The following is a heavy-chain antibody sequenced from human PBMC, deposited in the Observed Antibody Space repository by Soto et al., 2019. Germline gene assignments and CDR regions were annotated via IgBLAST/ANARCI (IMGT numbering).Heavy chain of an antibody. Sequence: QEQLVQSGAEVKKPGASVNISCKASGYSFANYYIHWVRQVPGQGLEWMGMIDPSGVTTKSAQHFQGRIALTKDTSSSTVYMELSSLRTDDTAVYYCARLFVKWLDPWGQGTLVTVSS. CDR2: IDPSGVTT. CDR1: GYSFANYY. J-gene: IGHJ5*02. CDR3: ARLFVKWLDP. V-gene: IGHV1-46*01.